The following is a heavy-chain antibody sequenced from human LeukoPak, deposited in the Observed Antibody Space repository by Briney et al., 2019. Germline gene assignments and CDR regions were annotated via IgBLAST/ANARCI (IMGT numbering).Heavy chain of an antibody. CDR1: GYTFTSNY. CDR2: INPSGGTT. V-gene: IGHV1-46*03. CDR3: TRGVGVTIFGVGGQAFDI. Sequence: ASVKVSCKASGYTFTSNYMYWVRQAPGQGLEWMGIINPSGGTTRYAQKFQGRVTMTRGTSPSTLYMELSSLRSEDTAVYYCTRGVGVTIFGVGGQAFDIWGQGTMVAVSS. J-gene: IGHJ3*02. D-gene: IGHD3-3*01.